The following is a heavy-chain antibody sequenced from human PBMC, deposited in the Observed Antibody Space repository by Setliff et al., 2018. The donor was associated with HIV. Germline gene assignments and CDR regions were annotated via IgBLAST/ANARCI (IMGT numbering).Heavy chain of an antibody. D-gene: IGHD3-3*01. CDR2: IYHNGNT. J-gene: IGHJ3*02. V-gene: IGHV4-61*08. Sequence: SETLSLTCTVSGASVSSGGYYWSWVRQHPGKGPEWIAHIYHNGNTYYNPSLKSRVTILVDPSNNQFSLRLSSVTAADTAVYYCARHSDFWSEDAFDIWAQGTVVTVSS. CDR3: ARHSDFWSEDAFDI. CDR1: GASVSSGGYY.